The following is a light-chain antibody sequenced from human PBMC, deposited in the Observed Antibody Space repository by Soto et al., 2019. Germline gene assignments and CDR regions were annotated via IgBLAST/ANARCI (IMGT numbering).Light chain of an antibody. J-gene: IGKJ1*01. CDR2: GAS. Sequence: IVMAQSPATLSVSPCEIATLTCRASQSVSSSLAWYQQKPGQAPRLLIYGASTRATGIPARFSGSRSGTEFTLPISSLQSEDFAVYHCQQYYNWWTFGQGTKVDIK. CDR3: QQYYNWWT. CDR1: QSVSSS. V-gene: IGKV3-15*01.